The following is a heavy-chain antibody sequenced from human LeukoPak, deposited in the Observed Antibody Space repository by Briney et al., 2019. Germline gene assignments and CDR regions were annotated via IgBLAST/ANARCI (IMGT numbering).Heavy chain of an antibody. V-gene: IGHV4-31*03. CDR2: IYYSGSS. Sequence: KPSQTLSLTCTVSGGSVSSDGYYWTWIRQHPGKGLEWIGYIYYSGSSYYNPSLKSRVTISEDTSKNQFSLKLTSVTAADTAVYYCARTYYYDSSGLDYWGQGTLVTVSS. CDR3: ARTYYYDSSGLDY. D-gene: IGHD3-22*01. CDR1: GGSVSSDGYY. J-gene: IGHJ4*02.